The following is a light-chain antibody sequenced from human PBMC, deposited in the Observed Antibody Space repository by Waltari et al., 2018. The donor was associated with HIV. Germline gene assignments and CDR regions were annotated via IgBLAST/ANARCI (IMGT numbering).Light chain of an antibody. V-gene: IGKV1-9*01. J-gene: IGKJ4*01. CDR2: AAS. CDR1: QGSSSY. Sequence: DIQLTQSPSFLSASVGDRVTITCRASQGSSSYLAWYQQRPEKAPKLLIYAASTLQSGVPSRFSGSGSGTEFTLTISSLQPEDFATYYCQQLNSYPLTFGGGTKVEIK. CDR3: QQLNSYPLT.